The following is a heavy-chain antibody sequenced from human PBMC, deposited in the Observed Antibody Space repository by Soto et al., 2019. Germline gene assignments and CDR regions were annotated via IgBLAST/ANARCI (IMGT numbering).Heavy chain of an antibody. D-gene: IGHD3-22*01. CDR2: ISGSGDGS. CDR3: ATAYYDSRGFQDR. V-gene: IGHV3-23*01. Sequence: EVQLLESGGALVEPGGSLRLSCDTSGFTFSHYVMTWVRQAPGRGLAWVSSISGSGDGSSYADSAKGRFTISRDNSEKTLYLQMNSLRAEDTATYFCATAYYDSRGFQDRWGQGTLVTVSS. J-gene: IGHJ5*02. CDR1: GFTFSHYV.